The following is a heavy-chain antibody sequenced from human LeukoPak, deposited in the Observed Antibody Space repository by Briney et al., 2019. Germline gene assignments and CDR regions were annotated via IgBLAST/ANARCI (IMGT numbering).Heavy chain of an antibody. CDR2: IKSKTDGGTT. D-gene: IGHD3-3*01. CDR1: GFTFTTYA. CDR3: TTFGFYSADYYYGMDV. V-gene: IGHV3-15*01. J-gene: IGHJ6*02. Sequence: GGSLRLSCAASGFTFTTYAMSWVRQAPGKGLEWVGRIKSKTDGGTTDYAAPVKGRFTISRDDSKNTLWLQMNSLKTEDTAVYYCTTFGFYSADYYYGMDVWGQGTTVTVSS.